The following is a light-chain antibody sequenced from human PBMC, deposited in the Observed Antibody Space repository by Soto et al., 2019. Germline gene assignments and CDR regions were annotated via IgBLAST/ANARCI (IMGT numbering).Light chain of an antibody. CDR3: HQYGGSPWT. CDR1: QSVSSSY. Sequence: VFTQSPGTLSLSQGARAPLSCRASQSVSSSYLAWYQQKHGQAPRLLIYGASSRATGIPDRFSGSGSGTDLTITISRLQPEDFEVYYCHQYGGSPWTFGQGTKVDIK. V-gene: IGKV3-20*01. CDR2: GAS. J-gene: IGKJ1*01.